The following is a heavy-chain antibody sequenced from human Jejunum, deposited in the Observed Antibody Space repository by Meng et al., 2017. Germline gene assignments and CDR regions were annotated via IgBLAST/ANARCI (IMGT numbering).Heavy chain of an antibody. CDR3: ARMAGYSGYGEFDY. Sequence: GSLRLSCTVSGASFSTYYWSWIRQPPGKGLEWIGYIYHSGSTNYNPSLKSRVTISLDTSKTQFSLNLNSVTAADTAVYYCARMAGYSGYGEFDYWGQGTLVT. CDR1: GASFSTYY. J-gene: IGHJ4*02. CDR2: IYHSGST. D-gene: IGHD5-12*01. V-gene: IGHV4-59*01.